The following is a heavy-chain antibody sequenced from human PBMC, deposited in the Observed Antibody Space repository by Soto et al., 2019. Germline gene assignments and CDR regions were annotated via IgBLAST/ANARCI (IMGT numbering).Heavy chain of an antibody. V-gene: IGHV4-39*01. D-gene: IGHD5-12*01. CDR3: ARHRDIVAPTGAFDP. CDR2: IYYSGST. CDR1: GGSISSSSYY. J-gene: IGHJ5*02. Sequence: QLQLQESGPGLVKPSETLSLTCTVSGGSISSSSYYWGWIRQPPGKGLEWIGSIYYSGSTYYNPSLKSRVTISVDTSKNQFSLKLSSVTAADTAVYYCARHRDIVAPTGAFDPWGQGTLVTVSS.